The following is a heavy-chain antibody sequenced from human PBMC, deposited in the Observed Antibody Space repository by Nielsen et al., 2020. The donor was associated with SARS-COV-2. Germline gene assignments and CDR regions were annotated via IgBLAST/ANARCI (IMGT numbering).Heavy chain of an antibody. J-gene: IGHJ4*02. CDR2: IKQDGSEK. D-gene: IGHD3-3*01. CDR1: GFTFSSYW. Sequence: GGSLGLSCAASGFTFSSYWMSWVRQAPGKGLEWVANIKQDGSEKYYVDSVKGRFTISRDNAKNSLYLQMNSLRAEDTAVYYCASQYYDFWSGYGGFDYWGQGTLVTVSS. V-gene: IGHV3-7*03. CDR3: ASQYYDFWSGYGGFDY.